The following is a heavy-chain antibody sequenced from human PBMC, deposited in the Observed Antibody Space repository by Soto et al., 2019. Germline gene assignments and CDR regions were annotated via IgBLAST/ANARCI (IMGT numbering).Heavy chain of an antibody. J-gene: IGHJ6*02. CDR1: GFTFSSYG. Sequence: QVQLVESGGGVVQPGRSLRLSCAASGFTFSSYGMHWVRQAPGKGLEWVAVISYDGSNKYYADFVKGRFTISRDNSKNTLYLQMNSLRAEDTAVYYCAKDTYYDSSGYNYGMYVWGQGTTVTVSS. CDR2: ISYDGSNK. V-gene: IGHV3-30*18. CDR3: AKDTYYDSSGYNYGMYV. D-gene: IGHD3-22*01.